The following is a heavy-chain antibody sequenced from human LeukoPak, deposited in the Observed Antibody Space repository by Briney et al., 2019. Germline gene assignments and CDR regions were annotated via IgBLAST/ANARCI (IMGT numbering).Heavy chain of an antibody. V-gene: IGHV3-49*03. Sequence: GGSLRLSCAASGFTFGDYAMSWFRQAPGKGLEWVGFIRSKAYGGTTEYAASVKGRFTISRDDSKSIAYLQMNSLKTEDTAVYYCTRDNYYDSSGYYYHRPRLDYWGQGTLVTVSS. CDR2: IRSKAYGGTT. CDR1: GFTFGDYA. J-gene: IGHJ4*02. D-gene: IGHD3-22*01. CDR3: TRDNYYDSSGYYYHRPRLDY.